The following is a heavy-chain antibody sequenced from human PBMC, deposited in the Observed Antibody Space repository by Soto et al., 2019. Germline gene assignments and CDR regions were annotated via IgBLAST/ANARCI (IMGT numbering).Heavy chain of an antibody. D-gene: IGHD3-22*01. J-gene: IGHJ4*02. CDR3: VKDYDSSGYTYFDY. V-gene: IGHV3-64D*06. Sequence: PGGSLRLSCSASGFTFSSYAMHWVRQSPGKELEYVSAISSNGGSTYYADSVKGRFTISRDNSKNTLYLQMSSLRAEDTAVYYCVKDYDSSGYTYFDYWGQGTLVTVSS. CDR2: ISSNGGST. CDR1: GFTFSSYA.